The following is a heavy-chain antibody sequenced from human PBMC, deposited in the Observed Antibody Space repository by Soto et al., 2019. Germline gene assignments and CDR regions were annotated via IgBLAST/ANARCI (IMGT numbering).Heavy chain of an antibody. V-gene: IGHV1-69*06. D-gene: IGHD2-2*01. Sequence: QVQLVQSGAEVKKPGSSVKVSCKASGGTFGSYTLNWVRQAPGRGLEWLGGIMPFIDTSTYAQMLQGRVTITADKSTSTVYMELSSLKSDDTAVYYCARGGYASSYRFDYWGQGTLVTVSS. CDR1: GGTFGSYT. CDR3: ARGGYASSYRFDY. J-gene: IGHJ4*02. CDR2: IMPFIDTS.